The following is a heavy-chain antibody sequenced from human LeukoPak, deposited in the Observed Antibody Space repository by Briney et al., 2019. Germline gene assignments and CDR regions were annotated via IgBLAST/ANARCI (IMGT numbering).Heavy chain of an antibody. CDR1: GFSFGSYD. CDR3: ASHIVVVTAIRYYAMDV. Sequence: PGGSLRLSCAASGFSFGSYDMNWVRQAPRKGLEWVSSITTSSSYIYYADSVKGRFTVSRDNAKNSLYLQMNSLRAEDTAVYYCASHIVVVTAIRYYAMDVWGQGTTVTVSS. V-gene: IGHV3-21*01. D-gene: IGHD2-2*01. J-gene: IGHJ6*02. CDR2: ITTSSSYI.